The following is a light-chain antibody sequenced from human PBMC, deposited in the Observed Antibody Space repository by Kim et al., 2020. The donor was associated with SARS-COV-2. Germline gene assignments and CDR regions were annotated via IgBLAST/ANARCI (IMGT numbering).Light chain of an antibody. Sequence: GNTVAISRTRGLASFAGSYVQWYQQRPGSVPTTVILEDYQGPSGVPDRFSGSVDSSSNSAFLTISGLKTEDEAVYYCQSYDDTSAVFGGGTQLTVL. CDR1: LASFAGSY. CDR3: QSYDDTSAV. J-gene: IGLJ3*02. CDR2: EDY. V-gene: IGLV6-57*03.